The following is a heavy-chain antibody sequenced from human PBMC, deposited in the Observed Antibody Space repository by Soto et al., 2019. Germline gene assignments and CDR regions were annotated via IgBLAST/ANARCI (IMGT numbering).Heavy chain of an antibody. Sequence: ASVKVSCKASGYTFTGYYIHWVRQAPGQGXEWMGWINLNSGGTNYAQKFQGRVTMTRDTSISTAYMELSRLRSDDTAVYYCARDHYFDVGARNEPHFDYWGQGTPVTVSS. J-gene: IGHJ4*02. D-gene: IGHD1-26*01. CDR3: ARDHYFDVGARNEPHFDY. V-gene: IGHV1-2*02. CDR1: GYTFTGYY. CDR2: INLNSGGT.